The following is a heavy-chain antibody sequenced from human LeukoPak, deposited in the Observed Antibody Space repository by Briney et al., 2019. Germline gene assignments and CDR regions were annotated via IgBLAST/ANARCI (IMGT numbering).Heavy chain of an antibody. CDR3: ARGLGYCSSTSCYYYYYYYMDV. D-gene: IGHD2-2*01. CDR2: INHSGTT. J-gene: IGHJ6*03. Sequence: KPSETLSLTCAVYGGSFSGYYWSWIRQPPGKGLEWIGEINHSGTTNYNPSLKSRVTISVDTSKNQFSLKLSSVTAADTAVYYCARGLGYCSSTSCYYYYYYYMDVWGKGTTVTVSS. CDR1: GGSFSGYY. V-gene: IGHV4-34*01.